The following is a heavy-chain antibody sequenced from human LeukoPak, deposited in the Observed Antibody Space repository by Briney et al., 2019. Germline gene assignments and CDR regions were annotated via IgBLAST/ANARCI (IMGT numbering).Heavy chain of an antibody. CDR3: TSFVATIPY. D-gene: IGHD5-12*01. J-gene: IGHJ4*02. CDR2: INSDGNST. CDR1: GFTFSSYG. V-gene: IGHV3-74*01. Sequence: PGGSLRLSCAASGFTFSSYGMHWVRQAPGKGLVWVSRINSDGNSTSYADSVKGRVTISRDNAKNTLYLQLNSLRAEDTAVYYCTSFVATIPYWGQGTLVTVSS.